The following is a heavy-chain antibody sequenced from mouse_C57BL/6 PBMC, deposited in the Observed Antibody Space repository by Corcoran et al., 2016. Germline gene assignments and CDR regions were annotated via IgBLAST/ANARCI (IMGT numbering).Heavy chain of an antibody. CDR1: GYTFTDYY. Sequence: EVQLQQSGPELVKPGASVKISCKASGYTFTDYYMNWVKQSHGKSIEWIGDINPNNGGTSYNQKFKGKATLTVDKSSSTAYMELRSLTSEDSAVYYCARSSSYSRNYWGQGTTLTVSS. CDR3: ARSSSYSRNY. J-gene: IGHJ2*01. V-gene: IGHV1-26*01. CDR2: INPNNGGT. D-gene: IGHD3-3*01.